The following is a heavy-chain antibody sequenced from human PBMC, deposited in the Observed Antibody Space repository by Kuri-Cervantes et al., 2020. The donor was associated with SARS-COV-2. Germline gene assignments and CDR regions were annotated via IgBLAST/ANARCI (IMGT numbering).Heavy chain of an antibody. J-gene: IGHJ6*02. CDR3: ASCPGGLPYYYYGMDV. CDR1: GGSICSYY. Sequence: SETLSLTCTVSGGSICSYYWSWIRQPPGKGLEWIGYIYYSGSTNYNPSLKSRVTISVDTSKNQFSLKLSSVTAADTAVYYCASCPGGLPYYYYGMDVWGQGTTVTVSS. CDR2: IYYSGST. V-gene: IGHV4-59*08. D-gene: IGHD5-18*01.